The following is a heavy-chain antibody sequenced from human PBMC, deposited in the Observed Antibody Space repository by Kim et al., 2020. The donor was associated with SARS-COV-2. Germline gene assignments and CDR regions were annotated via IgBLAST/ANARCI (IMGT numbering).Heavy chain of an antibody. Sequence: SVKGRFTISRDNSKNTLYLQMNSLRAEDTAVYYCAREGSVGAAGGYYFDYWGQGTLVTVSS. V-gene: IGHV3-30*07. D-gene: IGHD6-13*01. CDR3: AREGSVGAAGGYYFDY. J-gene: IGHJ4*02.